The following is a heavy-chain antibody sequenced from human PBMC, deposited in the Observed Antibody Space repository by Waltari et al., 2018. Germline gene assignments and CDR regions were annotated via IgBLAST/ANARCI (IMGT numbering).Heavy chain of an antibody. CDR1: GFTFSSYA. D-gene: IGHD1-26*01. V-gene: IGHV3-23*01. CDR2: ISGSGGST. J-gene: IGHJ3*02. CDR3: AKDRASAGGIPTDAFDI. Sequence: EVQLLESGGGLVQPGGSLRLSCAASGFTFSSYAMSWVRQAPGQGLEWVSAISGSGGSTYYADSVKGRFTISRDNSKNTLYLQMNSLRAEDTAVYYCAKDRASAGGIPTDAFDIWGQGTMVTVSS.